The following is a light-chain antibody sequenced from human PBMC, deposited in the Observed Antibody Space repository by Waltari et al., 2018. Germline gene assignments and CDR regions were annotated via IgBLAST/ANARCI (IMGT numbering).Light chain of an antibody. CDR2: EVN. J-gene: IGLJ2*01. CDR1: RSDVGGSSY. V-gene: IGLV2-23*02. CDR3: CTYAATSTLV. Sequence: QSALTQPASVAGSPGQSIPISCTGTRSDVGGSSYVPWYQQHPGRAPQLISYEVNKGPSGVSNRFAGAKCVNTASLTISGLQAEDGADYYCCTYAATSTLVFGGGTKVTVL.